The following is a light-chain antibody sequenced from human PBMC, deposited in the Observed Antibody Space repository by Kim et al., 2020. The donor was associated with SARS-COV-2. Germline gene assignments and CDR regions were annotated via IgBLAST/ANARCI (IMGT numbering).Light chain of an antibody. Sequence: LSPGERATLSCRASQSVPNNFLAWYQQKSGQAPRLLIYDASSRATGIADRFSGSGSGTDFTLTISRLEPEDFAVYHCQQYGDSKTFGQGTKVDIK. J-gene: IGKJ1*01. CDR3: QQYGDSKT. CDR1: QSVPNNF. V-gene: IGKV3-20*01. CDR2: DAS.